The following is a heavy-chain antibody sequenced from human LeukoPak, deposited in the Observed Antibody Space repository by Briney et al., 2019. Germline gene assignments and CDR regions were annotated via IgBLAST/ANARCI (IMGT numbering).Heavy chain of an antibody. Sequence: GGSLRLSCAASGFTVSSIHMVWVRQAPGKGLEWVANIKQDGSEKYYVDSVKGRFTISRDNAKNSLYLQMNSPRAEDTAVYYCARRYFDYWGQGTLVTVSS. CDR2: IKQDGSEK. J-gene: IGHJ4*02. CDR3: ARRYFDY. CDR1: GFTVSSIH. V-gene: IGHV3-7*03.